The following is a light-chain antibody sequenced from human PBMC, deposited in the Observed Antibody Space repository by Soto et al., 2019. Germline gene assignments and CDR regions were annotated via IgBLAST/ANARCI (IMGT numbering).Light chain of an antibody. CDR1: QSISDW. CDR3: QQYNGYSRA. Sequence: DIQMTQSPSTLSASIGDRVTITCRASQSISDWLAWYQQKPGKAPKLLIYRASNLESGVPSRFGGSGSGTEFSLTISSLQPDDFATYYCQQYNGYSRAFGQGTKVVIK. J-gene: IGKJ1*01. V-gene: IGKV1-5*03. CDR2: RAS.